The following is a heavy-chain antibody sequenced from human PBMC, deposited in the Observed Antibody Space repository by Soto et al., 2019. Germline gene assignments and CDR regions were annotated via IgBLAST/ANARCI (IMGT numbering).Heavy chain of an antibody. Sequence: QLQESGPGLVKPSQTLSLTCTVSGASINNNDYYWSWIRQTPGKGLEWIGYVYYSGTTDYIPSLKSRLSMSIDKSQNQFTLNLNSVTAADTATYYCARMSYFYDKWYFDLWGRGTLVTVSS. V-gene: IGHV4-30-4*01. CDR2: VYYSGTT. D-gene: IGHD3-22*01. J-gene: IGHJ2*01. CDR3: ARMSYFYDKWYFDL. CDR1: GASINNNDYY.